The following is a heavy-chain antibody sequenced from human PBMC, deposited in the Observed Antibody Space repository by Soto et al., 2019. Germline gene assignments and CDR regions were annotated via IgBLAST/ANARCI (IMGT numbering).Heavy chain of an antibody. CDR2: IYNSGTT. CDR3: ARHIGVTGTRGFDY. V-gene: IGHV4-4*02. Sequence: QVQLQESGPGLVKPSGTLSLTCAVSGASISERNWWSWVRQPPGKGLEWMGEIYNSGTTNYNPSLNSRVTISMARPMHQISLQLSSVTAAASAVYYCARHIGVTGTRGFDYWGQGALVAVSS. D-gene: IGHD6-19*01. J-gene: IGHJ4*02. CDR1: GASISERNW.